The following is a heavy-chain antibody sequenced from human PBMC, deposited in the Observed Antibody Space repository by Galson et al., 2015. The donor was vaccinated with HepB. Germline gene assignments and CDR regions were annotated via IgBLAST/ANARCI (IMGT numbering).Heavy chain of an antibody. V-gene: IGHV1-69*13. CDR2: IIPVFGAA. J-gene: IGHJ3*02. Sequence: SVKVSCKASGGTFSSYSISWVRQAPGQGLEWMGGIIPVFGAANYAQQSRGRVTISADESTSTAYMELSSLRSDDTALYYCATEGGSGALDAFDIWGQGTMVTVSS. CDR1: GGTFSSYS. D-gene: IGHD1-26*01. CDR3: ATEGGSGALDAFDI.